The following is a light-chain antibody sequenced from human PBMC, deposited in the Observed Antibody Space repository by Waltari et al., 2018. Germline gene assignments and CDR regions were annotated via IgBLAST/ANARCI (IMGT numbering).Light chain of an antibody. Sequence: SYELTQPLSVSVALGQTARITCGENNTGSKNVQWYLQKPGQAPVMVIYSDSNRPSGIPERFSGSNSGNTATLTISRAQAGDEADYYCQVWDSTTVVFGGGTKLTVL. V-gene: IGLV3-9*01. J-gene: IGLJ2*01. CDR1: NTGSKN. CDR2: SDS. CDR3: QVWDSTTVV.